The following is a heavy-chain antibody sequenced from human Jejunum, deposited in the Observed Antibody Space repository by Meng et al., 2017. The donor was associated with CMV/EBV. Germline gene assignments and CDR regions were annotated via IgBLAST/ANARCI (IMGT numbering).Heavy chain of an antibody. Sequence: CGVSGFVFKSDEMNWVRQVPGKGLEWVSYISGPGKAIYYADSVRGRFTISRDNAKNSLHLQMSDLRVEDTALYFCARLQWAAFDFLGQGTLVTVSS. CDR3: ARLQWAAFDF. D-gene: IGHD1-26*01. CDR1: GFVFKSDE. J-gene: IGHJ4*02. CDR2: ISGPGKAI. V-gene: IGHV3-48*03.